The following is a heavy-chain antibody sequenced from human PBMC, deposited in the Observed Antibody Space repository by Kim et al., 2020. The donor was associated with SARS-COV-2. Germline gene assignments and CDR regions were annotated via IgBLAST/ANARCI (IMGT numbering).Heavy chain of an antibody. CDR2: IIPIFGTA. D-gene: IGHD3-9*01. J-gene: IGHJ4*02. V-gene: IGHV1-69*13. CDR1: GGTFSSYA. Sequence: SVKVSCKASGGTFSSYAISWVRQAPGQGLEWMGGIIPIFGTANYAQKFQGRVTITADESTSTAYMELSSLRSEDTAVYYCARDILTGYYFDYWGQGTLVTVSS. CDR3: ARDILTGYYFDY.